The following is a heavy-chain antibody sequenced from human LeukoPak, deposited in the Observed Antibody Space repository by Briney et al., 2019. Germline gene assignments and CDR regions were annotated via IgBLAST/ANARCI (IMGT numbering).Heavy chain of an antibody. Sequence: ASVKVSCKASGYTFTSYDINWVRQATGQGLEWMGWMNANSDSTGYSQNFQGRVTMTRDTSISTAYMELSSLRSEDTAVYYCAVHYYASGSYFNYWGQGTLVTVSS. CDR1: GYTFTSYD. CDR2: MNANSDST. V-gene: IGHV1-8*01. CDR3: AVHYYASGSYFNY. D-gene: IGHD3-10*01. J-gene: IGHJ4*02.